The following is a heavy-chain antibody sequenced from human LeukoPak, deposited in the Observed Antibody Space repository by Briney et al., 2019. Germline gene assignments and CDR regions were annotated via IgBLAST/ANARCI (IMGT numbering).Heavy chain of an antibody. V-gene: IGHV4-59*01. J-gene: IGHJ4*02. D-gene: IGHD4-17*01. CDR1: GGSISSYY. Sequence: SGPTLVKPSETLSLTCTVSGGSISSYYRSWIRQPPGKGLEWIGYIYYSGSTNYNPSLKSRVTISVDTSKNQFSLKLSSVTAADTAVYYCARIKTVTTAIFDYWGQGTLVTVSS. CDR2: IYYSGST. CDR3: ARIKTVTTAIFDY.